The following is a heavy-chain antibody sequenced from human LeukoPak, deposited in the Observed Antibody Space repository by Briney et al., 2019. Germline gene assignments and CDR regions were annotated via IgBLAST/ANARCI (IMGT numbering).Heavy chain of an antibody. Sequence: SGGSLRLSCAASGFTFSSYGMSWVRQAPVKGLEWVSAISGSGGSTYYADSVKGRFTISRDNSKNTLYLQMNSLRAEDTAVYYCASAAVGATYFDYWGQGTLVTVSS. CDR1: GFTFSSYG. J-gene: IGHJ4*02. V-gene: IGHV3-23*01. CDR2: ISGSGGST. D-gene: IGHD1-26*01. CDR3: ASAAVGATYFDY.